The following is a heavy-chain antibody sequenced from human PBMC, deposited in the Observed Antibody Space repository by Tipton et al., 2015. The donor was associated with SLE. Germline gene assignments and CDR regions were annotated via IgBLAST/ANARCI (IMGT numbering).Heavy chain of an antibody. D-gene: IGHD3-10*01. J-gene: IGHJ6*02. CDR3: ARDQDYYGTPYGMDV. Sequence: TLSLTCTVSGGSINSDPFYWGWIRQPPGKGLEWIGYIYYSGTTNYNPSLKSRVTISVDTSKNQFSLKLSSVTAADTAVYYCARDQDYYGTPYGMDVWGQGTTVIVS. CDR2: IYYSGTT. CDR1: GGSINSDPFY. V-gene: IGHV4-61*01.